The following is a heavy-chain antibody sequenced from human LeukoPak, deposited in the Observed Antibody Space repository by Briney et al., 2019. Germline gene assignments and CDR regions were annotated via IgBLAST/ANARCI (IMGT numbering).Heavy chain of an antibody. CDR1: GYTFTSYG. CDR2: ICAYNGNT. V-gene: IGHV1-18*01. J-gene: IGHJ4*02. CDR3: ARRASGATTFDY. Sequence: ASVKVSCKASGYTFTSYGISWVRQAPGQGLEWMGWICAYNGNTNYAQKLQGRVTMTTDTSTSTAYMELRSLRSDDTAVYYCARRASGATTFDYWGQGTLVTVSS. D-gene: IGHD5-12*01.